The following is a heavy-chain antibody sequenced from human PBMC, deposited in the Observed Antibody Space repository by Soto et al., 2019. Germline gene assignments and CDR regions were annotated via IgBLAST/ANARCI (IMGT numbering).Heavy chain of an antibody. CDR1: GGSFSGFS. D-gene: IGHD3-22*01. CDR2: INHSGGI. Sequence: SETLSLTCAVYGGSFSGFSWSWIRQPPGKGLEWIGEINHSGGIDYNPSLKSRVTISLDTSKNQFSLKLSSVTAADTAVYYCATGPYYYDSSGYYEYFQHWGQGTLVTVSS. V-gene: IGHV4-34*01. CDR3: ATGPYYYDSSGYYEYFQH. J-gene: IGHJ1*01.